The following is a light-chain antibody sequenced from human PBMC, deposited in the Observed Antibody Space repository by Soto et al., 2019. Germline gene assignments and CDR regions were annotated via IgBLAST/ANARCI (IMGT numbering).Light chain of an antibody. Sequence: EIVLTQSPATLSLSPGERATLSCRASQSVSSYLAWYQQKPGQAPRLLIYDASSRPTGIPDRFSGSGSGTDFTLTISRREPEDFAVYYCQQYVSSPPITFGQGTRLEIK. V-gene: IGKV3-20*01. CDR2: DAS. CDR1: QSVSSY. CDR3: QQYVSSPPIT. J-gene: IGKJ5*01.